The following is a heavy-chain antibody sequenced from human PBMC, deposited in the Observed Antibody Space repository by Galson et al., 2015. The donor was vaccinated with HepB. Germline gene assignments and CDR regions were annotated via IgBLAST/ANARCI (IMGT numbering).Heavy chain of an antibody. Sequence: SVKVSCKASGFTFTSSAVQWVRQARGQRLEWIGWIVVGSGNTNYAQKFQEGVTITGDMSTSTAYMEMSSLRSEDTAVYYCATLYYYDTSGYSGDFDYWGQGTLVTVSS. CDR1: GFTFTSSA. J-gene: IGHJ4*02. CDR3: ATLYYYDTSGYSGDFDY. D-gene: IGHD3-22*01. V-gene: IGHV1-58*01. CDR2: IVVGSGNT.